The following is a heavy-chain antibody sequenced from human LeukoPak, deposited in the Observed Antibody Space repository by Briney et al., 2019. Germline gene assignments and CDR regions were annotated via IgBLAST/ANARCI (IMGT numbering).Heavy chain of an antibody. J-gene: IGHJ3*02. D-gene: IGHD3-10*01. CDR1: GYTFSDLY. Sequence: ASVKVSCKASGYTFSDLYIHWVRQAPGQGLEWMGWINPDGGGTEFEQKFQDRVTVTRDTSTSTAFLEISRLTFDDTAVYYCARPPTRGAEGFDIWGQGTMVIVSS. V-gene: IGHV1-2*02. CDR3: ARPPTRGAEGFDI. CDR2: INPDGGGT.